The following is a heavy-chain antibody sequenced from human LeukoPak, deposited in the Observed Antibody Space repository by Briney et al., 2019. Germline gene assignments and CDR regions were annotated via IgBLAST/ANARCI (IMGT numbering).Heavy chain of an antibody. V-gene: IGHV4-39*07. CDR2: IYYSGST. CDR3: ARRAPPRWFDP. CDR1: GGSISGSNYY. J-gene: IGHJ5*02. Sequence: SETLSLTCTVSGGSISGSNYYWGWIRQPPGKGLEWIGSIYYSGSTYYNPSLKSRVTISVDTSKNQFSLKLSSVTAADTAVYYCARRAPPRWFDPWGQGTLVTVSS.